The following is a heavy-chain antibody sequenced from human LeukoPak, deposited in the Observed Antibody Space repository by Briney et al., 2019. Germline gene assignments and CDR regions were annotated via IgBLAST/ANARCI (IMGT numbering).Heavy chain of an antibody. CDR1: GYTFTSYA. V-gene: IGHV1-3*03. D-gene: IGHD3-22*01. Sequence: ASVKVSCKASGYTFTSYAMHWVRQAPGQRLEWMGWINAGNRNTKYSQEFQGRVSITRDTSASTAYMELSSLRSEDMAVYYCARGPNYYDSSGQSAFDIWGQGTMVTVSS. J-gene: IGHJ3*02. CDR2: INAGNRNT. CDR3: ARGPNYYDSSGQSAFDI.